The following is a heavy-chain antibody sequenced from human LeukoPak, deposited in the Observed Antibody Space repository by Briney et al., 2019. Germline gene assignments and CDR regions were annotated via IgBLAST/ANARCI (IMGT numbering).Heavy chain of an antibody. CDR2: IYYSGST. D-gene: IGHD2-21*01. CDR1: GGSISSYY. J-gene: IGHJ4*02. CDR3: ARDVAEFDY. Sequence: PSETLSLTCTVSGGSISSYYWSWIRQPPGKGLEWIGYIYYSGSTNYNPSLKSRVTISVDTSKNQFSLKLSSVTAADTAVYYCARDVAEFDYWGQGTLVTVSS. V-gene: IGHV4-59*01.